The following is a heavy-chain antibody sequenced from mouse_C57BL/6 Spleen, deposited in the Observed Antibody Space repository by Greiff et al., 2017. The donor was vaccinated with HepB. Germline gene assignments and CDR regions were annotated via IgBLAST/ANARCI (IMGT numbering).Heavy chain of an antibody. CDR2: IYPGDGDT. Sequence: VKLQESGAELVKPGASVKISCKASGYAFSSYWMNWVKQRPGKGLEWIGQIYPGDGDTNYNGKFKGKATLTADKSSSTAYMQLSSLTSEDSAVYFCARRDYGSSSYWYFDVWGTGTTVTVSS. D-gene: IGHD1-1*01. CDR3: ARRDYGSSSYWYFDV. CDR1: GYAFSSYW. J-gene: IGHJ1*03. V-gene: IGHV1-80*01.